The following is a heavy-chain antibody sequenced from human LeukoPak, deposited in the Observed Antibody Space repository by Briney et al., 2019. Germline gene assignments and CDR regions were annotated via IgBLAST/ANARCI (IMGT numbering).Heavy chain of an antibody. CDR2: ISSTSGNI. CDR3: TSRGTLYGY. J-gene: IGHJ4*02. CDR1: GFTFRSYN. D-gene: IGHD2/OR15-2a*01. Sequence: PGGSLRLSCAASGFTFRSYNMNWVRQAPGKGLEWISYISSTSGNIDYADSVKGRFTISRDNAKTSLYLQMNSLRAEDTAVYYCTSRGTLYGYWGQGTLVTVSS. V-gene: IGHV3-48*01.